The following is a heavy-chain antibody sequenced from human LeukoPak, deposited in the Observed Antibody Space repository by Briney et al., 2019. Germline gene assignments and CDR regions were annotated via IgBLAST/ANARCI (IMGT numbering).Heavy chain of an antibody. J-gene: IGHJ4*02. CDR3: AREGSGYPY. V-gene: IGHV1-2*02. Sequence: ASVKVSCKASGYTFTGYYMHWVRQAPGQGLEWMGWINPNSGGTNYAQKFQGRVTMTRDTSISTAYMEVSRLTSDDKAVFYCAREGSGYPYWGQGTLVTVSS. D-gene: IGHD5-12*01. CDR2: INPNSGGT. CDR1: GYTFTGYY.